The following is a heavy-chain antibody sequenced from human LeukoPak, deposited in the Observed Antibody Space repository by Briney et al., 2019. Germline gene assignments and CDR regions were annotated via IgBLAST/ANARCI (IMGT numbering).Heavy chain of an antibody. Sequence: GGSLRLSCAASGFTFSSYAMSWVRQAPGKGLEWGSAISGSGGSTYYADSVKGRFTISRDESKNSLYLQMNSLKTEDTAVYYCARCSGDTGCFGFLGQGNLVTVSS. CDR2: ISGSGGST. V-gene: IGHV3-23*01. D-gene: IGHD3-10*02. J-gene: IGHJ4*02. CDR1: GFTFSSYA. CDR3: ARCSGDTGCFGF.